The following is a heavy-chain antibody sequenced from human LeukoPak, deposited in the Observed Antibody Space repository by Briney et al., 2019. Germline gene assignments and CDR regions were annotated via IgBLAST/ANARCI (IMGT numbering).Heavy chain of an antibody. Sequence: GGSLRLSCAASGFTFSSYAMSWVRQAPGKGLEWLSYIWDSSRITYQADSVKGRFTISRDNAKSSLYLQMNSLRDEDTAVFYCVRDSSFAFDYWGQGILVTVSS. V-gene: IGHV3-48*02. D-gene: IGHD2/OR15-2a*01. CDR2: IWDSSRIT. J-gene: IGHJ4*02. CDR1: GFTFSSYA. CDR3: VRDSSFAFDY.